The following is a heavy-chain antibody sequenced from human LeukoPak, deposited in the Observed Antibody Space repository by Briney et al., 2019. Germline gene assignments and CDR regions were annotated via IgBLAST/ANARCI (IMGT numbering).Heavy chain of an antibody. CDR1: GYTCTSDY. Sequence: ASVKVSCKASGYTCTSDYMHWVRQAPGQWLEWMGLINPSGGSTSYAQKFQGRVTMTRDTSTSTVYMELSSLRSEDTAVYYCARDIAVAGTGGLFDYWGQGTLVTVSS. CDR2: INPSGGST. V-gene: IGHV1-46*01. J-gene: IGHJ4*02. D-gene: IGHD6-19*01. CDR3: ARDIAVAGTGGLFDY.